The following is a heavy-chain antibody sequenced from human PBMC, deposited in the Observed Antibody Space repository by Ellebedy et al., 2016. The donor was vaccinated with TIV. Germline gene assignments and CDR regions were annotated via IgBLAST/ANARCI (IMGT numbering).Heavy chain of an antibody. D-gene: IGHD5-18*01. CDR2: FDPEDGET. J-gene: IGHJ4*02. V-gene: IGHV1-24*01. CDR3: ARDLTAMVTMTY. CDR1: GYTLTELS. Sequence: AASVKVSCKVSGYTLTELSMHWARQAPGKGLEWMGGFDPEDGETIYAQKFQGRVTMTEDTSTNTAYMELSSLRSDDTAVYYCARDLTAMVTMTYWGQGTLVTVSS.